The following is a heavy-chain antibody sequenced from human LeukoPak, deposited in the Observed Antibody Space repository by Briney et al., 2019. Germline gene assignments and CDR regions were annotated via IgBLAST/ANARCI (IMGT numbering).Heavy chain of an antibody. CDR1: VYTFTSYN. V-gene: IGHV1-8*01. Sequence: ASVKVSCKASVYTFTSYNINWVRQATGQGLEWMGWMNPNSGNTGYAQKFQGRVTMTRNTSISTAYMELSSLRSEDTAVYYCAIVNWNYKGRRGYYVNDDYWGQGTLVTVSS. D-gene: IGHD1-1*01. J-gene: IGHJ4*02. CDR3: AIVNWNYKGRRGYYVNDDY. CDR2: MNPNSGNT.